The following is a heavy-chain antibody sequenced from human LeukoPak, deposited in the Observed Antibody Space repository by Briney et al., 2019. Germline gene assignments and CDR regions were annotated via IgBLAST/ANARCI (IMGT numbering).Heavy chain of an antibody. CDR2: IYYSGST. CDR3: ARGGEAAAGNVDY. CDR1: GGSISSGGYY. J-gene: IGHJ4*02. V-gene: IGHV4-31*03. Sequence: SETLSLTCTVSGGSISSGGYYWSWIRQHPGKGLEWIGYIYYSGSTYYNPSLKSRVTISVDTSKNQFSLKLSSVTAADMAVYYCARGGEAAAGNVDYWGQGTLVTVSS. D-gene: IGHD6-13*01.